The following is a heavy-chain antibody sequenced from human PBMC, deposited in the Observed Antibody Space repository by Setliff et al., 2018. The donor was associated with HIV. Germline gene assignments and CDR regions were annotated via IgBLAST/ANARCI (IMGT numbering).Heavy chain of an antibody. CDR2: IIPIFGTA. Sequence: VKVSCKASGGTFSSHAISWVRQAPGQGLEWMGRIIPIFGTANYAQKFQGRVTITADKSTSTAYMELSSLRSEDTALYYCARVHYYESSGYYDYWYFDLWGRGTLVTVSS. V-gene: IGHV1-69*06. CDR3: ARVHYYESSGYYDYWYFDL. D-gene: IGHD3-22*01. J-gene: IGHJ2*01. CDR1: GGTFSSHA.